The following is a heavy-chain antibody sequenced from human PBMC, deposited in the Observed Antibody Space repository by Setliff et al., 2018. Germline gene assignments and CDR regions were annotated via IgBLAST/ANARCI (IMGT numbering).Heavy chain of an antibody. CDR3: ARAHTWSLPNDNSGYPGWFDP. Sequence: ASVKVSCKASGYTFTAYYMHWVRQAPGQGLEWLGWISGYNGNTNYAQRFQGRVTTTIDTSTNTAYMELRSLRSDDTAVYYCARAHTWSLPNDNSGYPGWFDPWGQGILVTVSS. CDR2: ISGYNGNT. V-gene: IGHV1-18*04. D-gene: IGHD3-22*01. J-gene: IGHJ5*02. CDR1: GYTFTAYY.